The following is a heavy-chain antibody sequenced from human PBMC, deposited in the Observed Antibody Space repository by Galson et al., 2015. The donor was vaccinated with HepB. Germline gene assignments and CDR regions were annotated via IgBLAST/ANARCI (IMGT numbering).Heavy chain of an antibody. Sequence: QSGAEVKKPGESLRISCKGSGYSFTSYWISWVRQMPGKGLEWMGKIDPSDSYTNYSPSFQGHVTISADKSISTAYLQWSSLKASDTAMYYYARGPRYCSSTSCQIDYSYYYVLDVWGQGTTVTVSS. J-gene: IGHJ6*02. D-gene: IGHD2-2*01. CDR2: IDPSDSYT. CDR1: GYSFTSYW. CDR3: ARGPRYCSSTSCQIDYSYYYVLDV. V-gene: IGHV5-10-1*01.